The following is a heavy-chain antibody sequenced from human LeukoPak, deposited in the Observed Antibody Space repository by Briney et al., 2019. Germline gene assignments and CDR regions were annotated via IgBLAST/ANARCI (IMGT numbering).Heavy chain of an antibody. D-gene: IGHD2-2*01. CDR2: INPNSGGT. CDR1: GYTFTGYY. V-gene: IGHV1-2*04. J-gene: IGHJ4*02. Sequence: ASVKVSCAASGYTFTGYYVHWVRQAPGQGLEWMGCINPNSGGTNYAQTFKGWVTMTRDTSISTAYMELSRLRSDDTAVYYCARDYCSSTSCYLDYWGQGTLVTVSS. CDR3: ARDYCSSTSCYLDY.